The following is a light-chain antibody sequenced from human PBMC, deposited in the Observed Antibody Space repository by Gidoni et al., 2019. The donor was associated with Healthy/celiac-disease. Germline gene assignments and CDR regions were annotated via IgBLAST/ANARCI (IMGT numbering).Light chain of an antibody. V-gene: IGLV1-47*01. J-gene: IGLJ3*02. Sequence: QSVLTPPPSASGTPGQRVTIACSGSSSNIGSNYVYWYQQLPGTAPEILIYTNNQRPSGVPDRFSGSKSGTSASLAISGLRYEDEADYYCAAWDDSLSGRVFGGGTKLTVL. CDR2: TNN. CDR3: AAWDDSLSGRV. CDR1: SSNIGSNY.